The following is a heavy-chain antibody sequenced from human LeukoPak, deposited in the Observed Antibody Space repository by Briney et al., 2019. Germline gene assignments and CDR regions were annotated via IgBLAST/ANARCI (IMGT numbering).Heavy chain of an antibody. CDR2: IFGSGSTT. V-gene: IGHV3-23*01. CDR1: GFTFSSYA. D-gene: IGHD5-12*01. Sequence: GGSLRLSCAASGFTFSSYAMSWVRQAPGKGLEWVSSIFGSGSTTYYADSVKGRFTSSRDNSKNTLYLQMNSLRAEDTAVYYCAKDLEATIGNLDYWGQGTLVTVSS. CDR3: AKDLEATIGNLDY. J-gene: IGHJ4*02.